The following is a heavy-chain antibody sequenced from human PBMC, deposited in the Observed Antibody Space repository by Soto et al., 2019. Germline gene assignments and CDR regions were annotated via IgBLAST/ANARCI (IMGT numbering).Heavy chain of an antibody. CDR2: INSDGSST. Sequence: PGGSLRLSCAASGFTFSSYWMHWVRQAPGKGLVWVSRINSDGSSTSYADSVKGRFTISRDNAKNTLYLQMNSLRAEDTAVYYCARGGGYKKGCVDYWGQGTLVTVSS. V-gene: IGHV3-74*01. J-gene: IGHJ4*02. CDR1: GFTFSSYW. CDR3: ARGGGYKKGCVDY. D-gene: IGHD5-12*01.